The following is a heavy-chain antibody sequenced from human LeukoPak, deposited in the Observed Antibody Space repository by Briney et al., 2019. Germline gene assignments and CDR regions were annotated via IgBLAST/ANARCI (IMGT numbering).Heavy chain of an antibody. V-gene: IGHV1-2*06. CDR2: INPNSGGT. CDR1: GYTFTGYY. Sequence: ASVKVSCKAPGYTFTGYYMHWVRQAPGQGLEWMGRINPNSGGTNYAQKFQGRVTMTRDTSISTAYMELSRLRSDDTAVYYCALGGVIYFYYYYYMDVWGKGTTVTVSS. D-gene: IGHD3-16*02. J-gene: IGHJ6*03. CDR3: ALGGVIYFYYYYYMDV.